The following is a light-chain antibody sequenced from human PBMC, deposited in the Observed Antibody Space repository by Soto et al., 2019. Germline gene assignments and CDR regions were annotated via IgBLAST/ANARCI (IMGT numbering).Light chain of an antibody. CDR2: DAS. V-gene: IGKV3-11*01. CDR3: QQRSNWPQM. CDR1: QSVGRN. Sequence: IVLTQSPAHLSSSPGEAVTLFSRASQSVGRNLAWYQQKPGQAPRLLIYDASNRATGIPARFSGGGSGTDFTLTISSLEPEDFAVYYCQQRSNWPQMFGQGTKV. J-gene: IGKJ1*01.